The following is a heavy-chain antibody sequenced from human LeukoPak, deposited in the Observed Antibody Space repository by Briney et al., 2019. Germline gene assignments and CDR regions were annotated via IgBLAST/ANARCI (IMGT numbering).Heavy chain of an antibody. J-gene: IGHJ4*02. CDR2: IFYSGST. Sequence: PSETLSLTCTVSGGSISSSSYFWGWIRQPPGKGLEWIGSIFYSGSTYYNPSLNSRVTISIDTSKNQFSLRLSSVTAADTAVYYCARETYYYGSSYVAYWGQGTLVTVSS. CDR1: GGSISSSSYF. D-gene: IGHD3-10*01. CDR3: ARETYYYGSSYVAY. V-gene: IGHV4-39*02.